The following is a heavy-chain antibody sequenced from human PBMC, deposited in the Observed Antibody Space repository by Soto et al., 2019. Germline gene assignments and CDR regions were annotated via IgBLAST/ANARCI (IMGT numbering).Heavy chain of an antibody. D-gene: IGHD3-3*01. CDR3: ARVLGSITIFGVVTHNWFDP. Sequence: LRLSCAASGFTFSSYWMHWVRQAPGKGLVWVSRINSDGSSTSYAXSVKGRFTISRDNAKNTLYLQMNSLRAEDTAVYYCARVLGSITIFGVVTHNWFDPWGQGTLVTVSS. V-gene: IGHV3-74*01. J-gene: IGHJ5*02. CDR2: INSDGSST. CDR1: GFTFSSYW.